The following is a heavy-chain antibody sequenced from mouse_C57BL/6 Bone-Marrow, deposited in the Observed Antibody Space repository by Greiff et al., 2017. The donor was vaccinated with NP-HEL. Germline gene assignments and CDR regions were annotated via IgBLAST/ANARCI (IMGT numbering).Heavy chain of an antibody. CDR2: IDPSDSYT. D-gene: IGHD1-1*01. CDR1: GYTFTSYW. J-gene: IGHJ3*01. Sequence: QVQLQQPGAELVMPGASVKLSCKASGYTFTSYWMHWVKQRPGQGLEWIGEIDPSDSYTNYNQKFKGKSTLTVDKSSSTAYMQLSSLTSEDSAVLYCARDYGSPAWFAYWGQGTLVTVSA. CDR3: ARDYGSPAWFAY. V-gene: IGHV1-69*01.